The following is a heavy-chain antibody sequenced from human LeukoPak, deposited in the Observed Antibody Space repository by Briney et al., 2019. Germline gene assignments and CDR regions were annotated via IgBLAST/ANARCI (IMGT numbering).Heavy chain of an antibody. CDR2: IYSGGST. Sequence: PGGSLRLSCVASGFTFSSYAMSWVRQAPGKGLEWVSVIYSGGSTYYADSVKGRFTISRDNSKNTLYLQMNSLRAEDTAVYYCARARSDAFDIWGQGTMVTVSS. J-gene: IGHJ3*02. V-gene: IGHV3-66*01. CDR1: GFTFSSYA. CDR3: ARARSDAFDI.